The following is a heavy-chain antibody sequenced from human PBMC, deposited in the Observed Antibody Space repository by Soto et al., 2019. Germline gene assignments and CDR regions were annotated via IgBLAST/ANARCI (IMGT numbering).Heavy chain of an antibody. CDR2: IYYSGST. J-gene: IGHJ5*02. V-gene: IGHV4-30-4*01. Sequence: SETLSLTCTVSGGSISSGDYYWSWIRQPPGKGLEWIGYIYYSGSTYYNPSLKSRVTISVDTSKNQFSLKLGSVTAADTAVYYCASSSIAAAGTNWFDPWGQGTLVTVS. D-gene: IGHD6-13*01. CDR1: GGSISSGDYY. CDR3: ASSSIAAAGTNWFDP.